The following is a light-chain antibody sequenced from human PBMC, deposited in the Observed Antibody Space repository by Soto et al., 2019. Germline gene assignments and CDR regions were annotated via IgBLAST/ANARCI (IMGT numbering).Light chain of an antibody. CDR2: QVS. CDR1: QGLVDTDGNTY. V-gene: IGKV2-30*01. Sequence: DVVMTQSPLSLPVTLGQPASISCRSSQGLVDTDGNTYFNWIQQRPGQSPRRLISQVSNRDSGVPDSFRGSRSDTDCTIKISRVEAEDVGVYFCRKGPRWPWTFGQGTKVEIK. CDR3: RKGPRWPWT. J-gene: IGKJ1*01.